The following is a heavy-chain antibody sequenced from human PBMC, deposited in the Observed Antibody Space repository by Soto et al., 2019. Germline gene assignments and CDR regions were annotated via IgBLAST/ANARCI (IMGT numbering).Heavy chain of an antibody. CDR1: GDSIRTFY. V-gene: IGHV4-4*07. D-gene: IGHD6-25*01. Sequence: SETLSLTCAVSGDSIRTFYWNWFRQPAGGGLEWIGRFSLSGDTDYNPSLRSRLTMSVDTSKSQFSLSLSSVTAADTAVYYCARGVKQRVGYYYTGLDVWGQGTTVTVSS. CDR3: ARGVKQRVGYYYTGLDV. CDR2: FSLSGDT. J-gene: IGHJ6*02.